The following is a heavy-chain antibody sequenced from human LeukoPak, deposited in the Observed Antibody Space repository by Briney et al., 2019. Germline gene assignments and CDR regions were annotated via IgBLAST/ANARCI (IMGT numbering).Heavy chain of an antibody. J-gene: IGHJ4*02. CDR1: GFTVSSNY. D-gene: IGHD6-13*01. Sequence: GGSLRLSCAASGFTVSSNYMSWVRQAPGKGLEWVSVIYSGGSAYYADSVKGRFTISRDNSKSTLYLQMNNLRAEDTAVYYCARDDRAAAGTDYWGQGTLVTVSP. CDR3: ARDDRAAAGTDY. CDR2: IYSGGSA. V-gene: IGHV3-53*01.